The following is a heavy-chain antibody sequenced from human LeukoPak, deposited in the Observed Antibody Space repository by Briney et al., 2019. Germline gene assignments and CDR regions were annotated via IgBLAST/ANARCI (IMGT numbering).Heavy chain of an antibody. D-gene: IGHD2-15*01. CDR2: IYSGGST. CDR1: GFTVSGNY. J-gene: IGHJ4*02. Sequence: PGGSLRLSCAASGFTVSGNYMSWVRQAPGKGLEWVSVIYSGGSTYYADSVKGRFTISRDNSKNTLYLQMNSLRAEDTAVYYCAKEALCSGGSCYGGFDYWGQGTLVTVSS. CDR3: AKEALCSGGSCYGGFDY. V-gene: IGHV3-66*01.